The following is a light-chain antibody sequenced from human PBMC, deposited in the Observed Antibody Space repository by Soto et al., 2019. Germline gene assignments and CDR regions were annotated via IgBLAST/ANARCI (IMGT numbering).Light chain of an antibody. V-gene: IGLV2-14*01. CDR1: SSDVSDYDY. J-gene: IGLJ2*01. CDR2: EVS. CDR3: SSYRSSNTLL. Sequence: QSALTQPASVSGSPGQSITISCTGTSSDVSDYDYVSWYQQYAGKAPKMMIYEVSNRPSGVSNRFSGSKSGNTASLTISGLQAEDEADYYCSSYRSSNTLLFGGGTKLTVL.